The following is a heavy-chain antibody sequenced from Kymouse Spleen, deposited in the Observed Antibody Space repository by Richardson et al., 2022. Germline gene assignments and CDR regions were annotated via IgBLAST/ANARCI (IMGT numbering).Heavy chain of an antibody. D-gene: IGHD6-13*01. J-gene: IGHJ5*02. V-gene: IGHV3-7*01. Sequence: EVQLVESGGGLVQPGGSLRLSCAASGFTFSSYWMSWVRQAPGKGLEWVANIKQDGSEKYYVDSVKGRFTISRDNAKNSLYLQMNSLRAEDTAVYYCARGGAAAGNWFDPWGQGTLVTVSS. CDR3: ARGGAAAGNWFDP. CDR1: GFTFSSYW. CDR2: IKQDGSEK.